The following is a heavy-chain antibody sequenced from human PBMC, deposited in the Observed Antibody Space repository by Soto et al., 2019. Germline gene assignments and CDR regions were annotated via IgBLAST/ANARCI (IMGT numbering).Heavy chain of an antibody. V-gene: IGHV1-18*01. CDR2: ITAYNGNT. Sequence: QVQLVQSGAEVKKPGASVKVSCKASGYTFTTYAITWVRQAPGQGLEWMGWITAYNGNTNYAQKLQGRVTMTTDTSTSTAYMELRSLRSDDTAMYYCATGRIVGATSPWVTCGQGTLVTVSS. CDR1: GYTFTTYA. J-gene: IGHJ5*02. CDR3: ATGRIVGATSPWVT. D-gene: IGHD1-26*01.